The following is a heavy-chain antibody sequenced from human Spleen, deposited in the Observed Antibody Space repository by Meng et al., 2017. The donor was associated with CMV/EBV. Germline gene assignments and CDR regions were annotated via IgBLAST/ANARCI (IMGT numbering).Heavy chain of an antibody. D-gene: IGHD2-15*01. J-gene: IGHJ5*02. CDR3: AHRILSRGFDP. Sequence: HESGPGLVKPSQTLSLTCTVSGGSISSGDYYWSWIRQPPGKGLEWLALIYWDDDKRYSPSLKSRLTITKDTSKNQVVLTMTNMDPVDTATYYCAHRILSRGFDPWGQGTLVTVSS. CDR2: IYWDDDK. CDR1: GGSISSGDYY. V-gene: IGHV2-5*08.